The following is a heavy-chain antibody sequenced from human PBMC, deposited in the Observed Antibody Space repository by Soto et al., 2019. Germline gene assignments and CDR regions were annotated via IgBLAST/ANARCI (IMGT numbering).Heavy chain of an antibody. D-gene: IGHD3-22*01. J-gene: IGHJ4*02. CDR3: ARDLLYYDSSGYDY. CDR1: GFTFSSYW. CDR2: IKQDGSEK. V-gene: IGHV3-7*01. Sequence: GGSLRLSCAASGFTFSSYWMSWVRQAPGKGLEWVANIKQDGSEKYYVDSVKGRFTISRDNAKNSLYLQMNSLRAEDTAVYYCARDLLYYDSSGYDYWGQGTLVTVSS.